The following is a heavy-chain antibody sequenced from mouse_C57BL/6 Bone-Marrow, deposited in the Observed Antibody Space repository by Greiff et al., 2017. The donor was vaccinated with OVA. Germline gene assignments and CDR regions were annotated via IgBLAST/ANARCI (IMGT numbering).Heavy chain of an antibody. CDR3: AREFFDYDYGSSYGFFAY. D-gene: IGHD1-1*01. CDR2: ISDGGSYT. CDR1: GFTFSSYA. V-gene: IGHV5-4*01. J-gene: IGHJ3*01. Sequence: EVNVVESGGGLVKPGGSLKLSCAASGFTFSSYAMSWVRQTPEKRLEWVATISDGGSYTYYPDNVKGRFTISRDNAKNNLYLQMSHLKSEDTAMYYCAREFFDYDYGSSYGFFAYWGQGTLVTVSA.